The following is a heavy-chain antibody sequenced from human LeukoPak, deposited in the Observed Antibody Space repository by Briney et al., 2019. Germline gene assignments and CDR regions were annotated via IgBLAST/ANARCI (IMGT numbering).Heavy chain of an antibody. D-gene: IGHD3-22*01. Sequence: KPSETLSLTCTVSGGSISGFYWSWIRQPAGERLEWIGRIYNSGTTNYNPSLRSRVIMSLDTSKNQFSLKLSSVTAADTAVYYCARSTRTYYYDNSGYYYFDNWGQGNLVTVSS. CDR2: IYNSGTT. J-gene: IGHJ4*02. CDR1: GGSISGFY. CDR3: ARSTRTYYYDNSGYYYFDN. V-gene: IGHV4-4*07.